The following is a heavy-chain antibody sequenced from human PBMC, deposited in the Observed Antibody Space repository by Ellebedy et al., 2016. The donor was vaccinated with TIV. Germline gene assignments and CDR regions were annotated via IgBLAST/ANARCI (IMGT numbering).Heavy chain of an antibody. CDR3: ASDRGTRGVRGMDV. CDR1: GFTLSTYD. J-gene: IGHJ6*01. V-gene: IGHV3-13*01. Sequence: PGGSLRLSCAASGFTLSTYDIHWVRQVPGQGLEWVSGVGTAGDTYYSGSVEGRFTMSRENAKNSFYLQMNRLRDEDTAVYDCASDRGTRGVRGMDVWGQGTTVTVSS. CDR2: VGTAGDT. D-gene: IGHD3-10*01.